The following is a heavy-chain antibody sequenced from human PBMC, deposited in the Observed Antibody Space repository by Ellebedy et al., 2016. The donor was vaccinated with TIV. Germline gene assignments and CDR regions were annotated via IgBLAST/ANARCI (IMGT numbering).Heavy chain of an antibody. CDR2: ISYDGTTK. CDR3: ATSAVGHSHGYYYDY. J-gene: IGHJ4*02. V-gene: IGHV3-30-3*01. D-gene: IGHD3-22*01. Sequence: GESLKISCTVSGFTFSSYPIHWVRLAPGKGLEWVTLISYDGTTKYNADSVRGRFTISRDNSKNTVYLQMNSLRPEDTAVYYCATSAVGHSHGYYYDYWGQGTLVTVSA. CDR1: GFTFSSYP.